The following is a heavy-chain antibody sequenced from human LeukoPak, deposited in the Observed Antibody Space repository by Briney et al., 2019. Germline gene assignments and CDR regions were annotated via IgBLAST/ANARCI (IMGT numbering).Heavy chain of an antibody. CDR2: IRSKANSYAT. V-gene: IGHV3-73*01. CDR3: TIMGATRAFDI. CDR1: GFTFSGSS. Sequence: GGSLRLSCAASGFTFSGSSMHWVRQASGKGLEWVGRIRSKANSYATAYAASVKGRFTISRDDSKNTAYLQMNSLKTEDTAVYYCTIMGATRAFDIWGQGTMVTVSS. J-gene: IGHJ3*02. D-gene: IGHD1-26*01.